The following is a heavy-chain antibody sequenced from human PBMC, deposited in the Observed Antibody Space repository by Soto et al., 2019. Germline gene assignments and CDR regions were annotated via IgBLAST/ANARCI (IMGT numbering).Heavy chain of an antibody. CDR3: AKRRGAGGHFDY. D-gene: IGHD2-15*01. J-gene: IGHJ4*02. V-gene: IGHV3-23*01. CDR2: VSIGGST. CDR1: GFTFSSYA. Sequence: DVQLLESGGGLVQPEGSLRLSCAASGFTFSSYAMGWFRQGPGKGLGWVAVVSIGGSTHYADSVRGRFTISRDNSKNTLSLQMNSLTAEDTAVYFCAKRRGAGGHFDYWGQGALVTVSS.